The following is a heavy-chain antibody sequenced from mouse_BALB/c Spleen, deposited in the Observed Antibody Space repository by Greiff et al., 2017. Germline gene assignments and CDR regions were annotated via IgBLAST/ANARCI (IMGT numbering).Heavy chain of an antibody. CDR3: ARQLGLNWYFDV. CDR1: GFAFSSYD. D-gene: IGHD4-1*01. Sequence: EVMLVESGGGLVKPGGSLKLSCAASGFAFSSYDMSWVRQTPEKRLEWVAYISSGGGSTYYPDTVKGRFTISRDNAKNTLYLQMSSLKSEDTAMYYCARQLGLNWYFDVWGAGTTVTVSS. V-gene: IGHV5-12-1*01. J-gene: IGHJ1*01. CDR2: ISSGGGST.